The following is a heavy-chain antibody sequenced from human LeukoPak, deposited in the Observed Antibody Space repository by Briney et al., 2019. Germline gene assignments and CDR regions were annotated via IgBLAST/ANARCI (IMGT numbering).Heavy chain of an antibody. V-gene: IGHV4-34*01. J-gene: IGHJ6*03. CDR3: ARHTRYSSGWHTNYYYMDV. CDR2: ITHSGST. D-gene: IGHD6-19*01. Sequence: SETLFLTCAVYGGSFSGYYWSWIRQPPGKGLEWIGEITHSGSTNYNPSLKSRVTISVDTSKNQFSLKLSSVTAADTAVYYCARHTRYSSGWHTNYYYMDVWGKGTTVTVSS. CDR1: GGSFSGYY.